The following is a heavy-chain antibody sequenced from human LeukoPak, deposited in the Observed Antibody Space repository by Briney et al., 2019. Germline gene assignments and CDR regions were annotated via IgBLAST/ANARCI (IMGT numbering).Heavy chain of an antibody. CDR2: IADDGKDK. CDR3: ARDRHIAAAGYYFDY. Sequence: PGGSLRLSCAASGFIFSTYGMHWVRQAPGKGLEWVAVIADDGKDKHYVESVKGRFTISRDNSKNTLYLQMNSLRVEDTAVYYCARDRHIAAAGYYFDYWGQGTLVTVSS. D-gene: IGHD6-25*01. J-gene: IGHJ4*02. CDR1: GFIFSTYG. V-gene: IGHV3-30*19.